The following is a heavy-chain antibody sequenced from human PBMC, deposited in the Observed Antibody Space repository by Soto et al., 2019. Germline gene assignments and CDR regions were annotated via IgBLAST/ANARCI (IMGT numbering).Heavy chain of an antibody. J-gene: IGHJ4*02. V-gene: IGHV1-18*01. CDR3: AGDHGSYGPLAQ. CDR2: INCYNGVT. Sequence: QVQLVQSGPEVKKPGALVKVSCKTSGDISPSYGIRWVRQAPGRGLEWLGWINCYNGVTKYAQSLQGRVSMTTESSTSTANMEVRSLRFDDAAVYYCAGDHGSYGPLAQWGKGTLVTVSS. D-gene: IGHD1-26*01. CDR1: GDISPSYG.